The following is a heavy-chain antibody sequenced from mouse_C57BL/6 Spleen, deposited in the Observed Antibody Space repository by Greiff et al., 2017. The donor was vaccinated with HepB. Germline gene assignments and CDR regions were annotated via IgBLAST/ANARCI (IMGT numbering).Heavy chain of an antibody. CDR1: GYTFTSYW. J-gene: IGHJ1*03. Sequence: QVQLQQPGAELVKPGASVKLSCKASGYTFTSYWMHWVKQRPGRGLEWIGRIDPNSGGTKYNEKFKSKATLTVDKPSSTAYMQLSSLTSEDSAVYYCASPRDWDGWYFDVWGTGTTVTVSS. CDR2: IDPNSGGT. V-gene: IGHV1-72*01. D-gene: IGHD4-1*01. CDR3: ASPRDWDGWYFDV.